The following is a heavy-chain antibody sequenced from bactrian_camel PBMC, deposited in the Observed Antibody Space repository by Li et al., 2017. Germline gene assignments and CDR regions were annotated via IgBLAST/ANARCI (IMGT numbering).Heavy chain of an antibody. D-gene: IGHD2*01. J-gene: IGHJ4*01. CDR2: IHDSSNGETT. Sequence: QVQLVESGGGLVQPGGSLGLSCAASGFTFKSCWMYWVRQAPGKGLEWVSSIHDSSNGETTYSADSVKGRFTISLDHAKNTLYLQMNSLKSEDTALYYCATATSYTPLEYMRYNYWGQGTQVTVS. CDR3: ATATSYTPLEYMRYNY. CDR1: GFTFKSCW. V-gene: IGHV3S1*01.